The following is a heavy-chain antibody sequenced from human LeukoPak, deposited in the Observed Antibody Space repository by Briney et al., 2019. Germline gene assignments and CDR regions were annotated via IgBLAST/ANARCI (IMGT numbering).Heavy chain of an antibody. V-gene: IGHV3-30*04. Sequence: GGSLRLSCAASGFTFSSYVMHWVRQAPGKGLEWVAIISYDGSNEYYADSVKGRFTISRDNSKNTLYLQMNSLRAADTAVYYCARDTRYFDYWGQGNMVTVSS. CDR1: GFTFSSYV. CDR2: ISYDGSNE. CDR3: ARDTRYFDY. J-gene: IGHJ4*02.